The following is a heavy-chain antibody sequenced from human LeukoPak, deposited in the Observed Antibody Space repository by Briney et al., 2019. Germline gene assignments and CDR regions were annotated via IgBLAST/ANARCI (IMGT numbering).Heavy chain of an antibody. Sequence: GGTLRLSCAASGFTFSSYGMSWVRQAPGKGLEWVSAISGSGGSTYYADSVKGRFTISRDNSKNTLYLQMNSLRAEDTAVYYCAKRRGLELLYYYYMDVWGRGTTVTVSS. D-gene: IGHD1-7*01. CDR2: ISGSGGST. J-gene: IGHJ6*03. CDR3: AKRRGLELLYYYYMDV. CDR1: GFTFSSYG. V-gene: IGHV3-23*01.